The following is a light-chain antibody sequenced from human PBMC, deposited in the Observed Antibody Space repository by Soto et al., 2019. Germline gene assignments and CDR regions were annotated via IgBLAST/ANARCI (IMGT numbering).Light chain of an antibody. CDR3: QKYNDRPPIT. CDR1: QSVGSN. J-gene: IGKJ5*01. Sequence: VMTQSPATLSVSPGETATLSCRASQSVGSNLAWYQQKPGQAPRLLIYAASTRATGIPARFSGSGSGSEFTLTISGLQSEDFAVYYCQKYNDRPPITFGQGTRLEIK. V-gene: IGKV3-15*01. CDR2: AAS.